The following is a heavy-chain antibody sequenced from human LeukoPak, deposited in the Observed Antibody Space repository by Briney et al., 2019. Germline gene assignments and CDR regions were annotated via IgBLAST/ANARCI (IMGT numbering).Heavy chain of an antibody. V-gene: IGHV4-39*01. Sequence: PSETLSLTCTVSGGSISSSSYYWGWIRQPPGKGLEWIGSIYYSGGTYYNPSLKSRVTISVDTSKNQFSLKLSSVTAADTAVYYCASLTLELHTYWFDPWGQGTLVTVSS. CDR1: GGSISSSSYY. CDR3: ASLTLELHTYWFDP. D-gene: IGHD1-7*01. J-gene: IGHJ5*02. CDR2: IYYSGGT.